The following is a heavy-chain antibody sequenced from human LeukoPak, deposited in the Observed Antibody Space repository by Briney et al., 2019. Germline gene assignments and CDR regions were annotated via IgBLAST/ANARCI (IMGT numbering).Heavy chain of an antibody. Sequence: GESLKISCKGSGYRFTSYWIGWVRQMPGKGLEWIGIINPGDSDIRYSPSFQGQVTMSLDKFITTAYLQWSSLKASDTAVYYCARQGYGAKPSPLGYWGQGTLVTVSS. CDR2: INPGDSDI. V-gene: IGHV5-51*01. CDR3: ARQGYGAKPSPLGY. D-gene: IGHD4-23*01. J-gene: IGHJ4*02. CDR1: GYRFTSYW.